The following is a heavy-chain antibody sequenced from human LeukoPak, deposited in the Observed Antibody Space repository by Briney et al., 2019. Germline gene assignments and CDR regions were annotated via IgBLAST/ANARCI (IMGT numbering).Heavy chain of an antibody. V-gene: IGHV3-21*01. CDR3: GRGFSGEKSFDY. Sequence: GGSLRLSCAASGFTFSSYSMNWVRQAPGKGLEWVSSISSSSSYIYYADSVKGRFTISRDNAKNSLYLQMNSLRAEDTAVYYCGRGFSGEKSFDYWGQGTLVTVSS. CDR1: GFTFSSYS. D-gene: IGHD1-26*01. J-gene: IGHJ4*02. CDR2: ISSSSSYI.